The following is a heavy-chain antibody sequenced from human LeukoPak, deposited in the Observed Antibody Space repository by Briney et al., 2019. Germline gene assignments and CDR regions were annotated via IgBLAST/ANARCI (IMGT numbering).Heavy chain of an antibody. V-gene: IGHV3-74*01. CDR2: INSDGSST. Sequence: PGGSLRLSCAASGFTFSSYWMHWVRQAPGEGLVWVSRINSDGSSTSYADSVKGRFTISRDNAKNTLYLQMNSLRAEDTAVYYCASSYYGSGSYYNYYYGMDVWGQGTTVTVSS. CDR3: ASSYYGSGSYYNYYYGMDV. D-gene: IGHD3-10*01. CDR1: GFTFSSYW. J-gene: IGHJ6*02.